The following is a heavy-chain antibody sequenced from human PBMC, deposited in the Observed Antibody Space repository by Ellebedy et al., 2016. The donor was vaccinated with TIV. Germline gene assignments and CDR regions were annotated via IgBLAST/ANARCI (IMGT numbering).Heavy chain of an antibody. J-gene: IGHJ1*01. V-gene: IGHV3-11*01. CDR1: GFTFTDYY. CDR2: ISISGTTV. D-gene: IGHD3-10*01. Sequence: GESLKISCAASGFTFTDYYMSWIRQSPGKGLEWVSYISISGTTVYYADSVKGRFTISRDNAKNSLYLQMTSLRADDTAIYYCARDLYYGSGKIASSWGQGTLVTVSS. CDR3: ARDLYYGSGKIASS.